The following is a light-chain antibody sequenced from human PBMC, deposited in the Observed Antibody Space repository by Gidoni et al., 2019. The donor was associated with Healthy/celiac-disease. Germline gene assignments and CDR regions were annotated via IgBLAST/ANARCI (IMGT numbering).Light chain of an antibody. CDR3: QQYYSTPLA. CDR2: WAS. V-gene: IGKV4-1*01. CDR1: QSVLYSSNNKNY. Sequence: DIVMTQSPDSLAVSLGERATINCKSSQSVLYSSNNKNYLAWYQRKPGHPPKLLIYWASTRESGVPDRFSGSGSGTDFTLTISSLQAEDVAVYYCQQYYSTPLAFGQGTKVEMK. J-gene: IGKJ1*01.